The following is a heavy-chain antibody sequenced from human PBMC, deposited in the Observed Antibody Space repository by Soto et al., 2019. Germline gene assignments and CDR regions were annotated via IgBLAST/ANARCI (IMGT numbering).Heavy chain of an antibody. CDR3: TRDKLGARACDV. J-gene: IGHJ3*01. CDR2: IRSKASGGTT. Sequence: EVQLVESGGDLVQPGRSLRLSCTASGFTFGDYAMSWFRQAPGKGLEWVGFIRSKASGGTTEYAASVKGRFTISRDDSQSIANLQMNSLKTEDTAVYYCTRDKLGARACDVWGQGTIVTVSS. V-gene: IGHV3-49*03. D-gene: IGHD6-6*01. CDR1: GFTFGDYA.